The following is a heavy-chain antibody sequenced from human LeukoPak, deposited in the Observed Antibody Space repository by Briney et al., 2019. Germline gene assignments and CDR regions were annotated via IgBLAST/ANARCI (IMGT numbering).Heavy chain of an antibody. CDR2: INSDGSST. D-gene: IGHD6-19*01. CDR1: GFTFSSYW. Sequence: GGSLRLSCAASGFTFSSYWMHWVRQAPGKGLVWVSRINSDGSSTSYADSVKGRFTISRDNAKNTLYLQMNSLRAEDTAMYYCARGAVAVAGIHYYYYYMDVWGKGTTVTVSS. CDR3: ARGAVAVAGIHYYYYYMDV. J-gene: IGHJ6*03. V-gene: IGHV3-74*01.